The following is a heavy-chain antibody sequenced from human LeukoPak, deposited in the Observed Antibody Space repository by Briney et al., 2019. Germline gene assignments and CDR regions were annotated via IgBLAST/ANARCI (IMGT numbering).Heavy chain of an antibody. Sequence: PGGSLRLSCTASGFNFGDYAMSWFRQAPGKGLEWVGFIRNKAFGGTTEYAASVKGRFTISRDESKSIAYLQMNSLRTEDTAVYYCTRVGDRSGYYYYFGYWGQGTLVTVSS. V-gene: IGHV3-49*03. CDR2: IRNKAFGGTT. CDR1: GFNFGDYA. CDR3: TRVGDRSGYYYYFGY. J-gene: IGHJ4*02. D-gene: IGHD3-22*01.